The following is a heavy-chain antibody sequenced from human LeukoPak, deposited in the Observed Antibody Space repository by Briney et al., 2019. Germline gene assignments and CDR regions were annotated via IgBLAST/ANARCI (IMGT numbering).Heavy chain of an antibody. D-gene: IGHD3-9*01. CDR3: ARYDILTGQYYYMDV. CDR1: DYTFTSYG. Sequence: ASVKVSCKASDYTFTSYGISWVRQAPGQGLEWMGWISAYNGNTNYAQKLQGRVTMTTDTSTSTAYMELRSLRSDDTAVYYCARYDILTGQYYYMDVWGKGTTVTISS. V-gene: IGHV1-18*01. J-gene: IGHJ6*03. CDR2: ISAYNGNT.